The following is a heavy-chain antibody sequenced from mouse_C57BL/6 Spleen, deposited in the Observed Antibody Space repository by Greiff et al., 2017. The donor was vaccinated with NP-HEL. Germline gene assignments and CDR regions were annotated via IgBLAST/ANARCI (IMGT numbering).Heavy chain of an antibody. V-gene: IGHV1-55*01. CDR2: IYPGSGST. D-gene: IGHD2-4*01. Sequence: VQLQQSGAELVKPGASVKMSCKASGYTFTSFWITWVKQRPGQGLEWIGDIYPGSGSTNYNEKFKSKATLTVDTSSSTAYMQLSSLTSEDSAVYYCARGDYDGLMDYWGQGTSVNVSS. J-gene: IGHJ4*01. CDR1: GYTFTSFW. CDR3: ARGDYDGLMDY.